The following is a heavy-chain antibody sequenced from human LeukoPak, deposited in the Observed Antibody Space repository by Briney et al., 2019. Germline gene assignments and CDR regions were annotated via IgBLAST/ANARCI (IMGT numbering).Heavy chain of an antibody. Sequence: PGGSLRLSCATSGFTFNDYAMRWVRQAPGNGLEWIASISGSGALTDYADSVKGRFTITRDNSVNTLFLQMNGLRAEDSAVYYCAKRYCGGPTCYPSFFDYWGQGTLVTVSS. CDR1: GFTFNDYA. D-gene: IGHD2-15*01. V-gene: IGHV3-23*01. J-gene: IGHJ4*02. CDR3: AKRYCGGPTCYPSFFDY. CDR2: ISGSGALT.